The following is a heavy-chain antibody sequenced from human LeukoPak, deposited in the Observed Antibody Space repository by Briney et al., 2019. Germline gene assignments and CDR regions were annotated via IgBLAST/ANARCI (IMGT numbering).Heavy chain of an antibody. CDR3: ASHNSSSWYDFDY. D-gene: IGHD6-13*01. V-gene: IGHV3-33*01. J-gene: IGHJ4*02. Sequence: PGGSLRLSCAASGFTFSSYGMHWVRRAPGKGLEWVAVIWYGGSNKYYADSVKGRFTISRDNSKNTLYLQMNSLRAEDTAVYYCASHNSSSWYDFDYWGQGTLVTVSS. CDR2: IWYGGSNK. CDR1: GFTFSSYG.